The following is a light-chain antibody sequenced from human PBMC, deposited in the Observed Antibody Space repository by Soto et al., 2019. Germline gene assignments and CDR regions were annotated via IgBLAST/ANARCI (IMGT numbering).Light chain of an antibody. CDR1: SVDIGSYNR. CDR2: EVT. V-gene: IGLV2-14*01. J-gene: IGLJ1*01. CDR3: SSYTNINKRACV. Sequence: QSVLTQPASVSGSPGQSITISFTGTSVDIGSYNRVSWYQQHPGKAPKLIIYEVTDRPSGVSNRFSGSKSGNTASLTISGLQAEDEAEYYCSSYTNINKRACVFGTGTKVTVL.